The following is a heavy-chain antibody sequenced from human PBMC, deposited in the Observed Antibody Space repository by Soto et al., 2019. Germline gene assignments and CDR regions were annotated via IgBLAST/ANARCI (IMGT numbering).Heavy chain of an antibody. J-gene: IGHJ5*02. CDR3: ASQPYSRTKTENWFDP. CDR2: ISSSSSTI. V-gene: IGHV3-48*02. CDR1: GFTFSSYS. Sequence: EVQLVESGGGLVQPGGSLRLSCAASGFTFSSYSMNWVRQAPGKGLEWVSYISSSSSTIYYADSGKGRFTISRDNAKNSLYLQMNSLRDEDTAVYYCASQPYSRTKTENWFDPWGQGTLVTVSS. D-gene: IGHD1-7*01.